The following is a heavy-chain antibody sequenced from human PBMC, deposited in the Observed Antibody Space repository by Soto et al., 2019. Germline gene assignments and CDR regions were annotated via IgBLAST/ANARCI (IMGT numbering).Heavy chain of an antibody. CDR2: ISYNGINK. CDR3: ARGFSSSITACFDY. V-gene: IGHV3-30-3*01. D-gene: IGHD6-6*01. CDR1: GFTFSNYA. Sequence: GGSLRLSCAASGFTFSNYAMHWVRQAPGKGLEWVAVISYNGINKFFLDSVKGRFTISRDNSKNTLYLQVNSLRTDDTAVYYCARGFSSSITACFDYWGQGTLVTVSS. J-gene: IGHJ4*02.